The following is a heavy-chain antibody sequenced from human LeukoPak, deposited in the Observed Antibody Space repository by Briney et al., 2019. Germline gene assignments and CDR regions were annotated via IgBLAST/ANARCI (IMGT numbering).Heavy chain of an antibody. CDR1: GFTFSSYS. V-gene: IGHV3-21*03. D-gene: IGHD2-8*01. J-gene: IGHJ4*02. CDR2: ISSSGTFI. Sequence: PGGSLRLSCAASGFTFSSYSMNWVRQAPGKGLEWVSSISSSGTFIYYAESLKGRFTISRDNAKNSLFLQMNSLKTEDTAVYYCTTDRCTICNWGQGTLVTVSS. CDR3: TTDRCTICN.